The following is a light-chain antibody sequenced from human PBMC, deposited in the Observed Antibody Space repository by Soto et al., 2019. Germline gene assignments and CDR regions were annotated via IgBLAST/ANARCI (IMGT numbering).Light chain of an antibody. CDR2: NVS. V-gene: IGLV2-14*03. CDR1: SSDVGNYNY. J-gene: IGLJ3*02. Sequence: QSVLTQPASVSGSPGQSITISCTGTSSDVGNYNYVSWYQQHPGTAPKLMISNVSNRPSGVSNRFSGSKSGNTASLTISGLQAEDEADYYCSSYTGSTPLWVFGGGTKVTVL. CDR3: SSYTGSTPLWV.